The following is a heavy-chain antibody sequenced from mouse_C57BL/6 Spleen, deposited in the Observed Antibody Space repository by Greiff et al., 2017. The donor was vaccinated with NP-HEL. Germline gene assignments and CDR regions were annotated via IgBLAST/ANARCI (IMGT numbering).Heavy chain of an antibody. J-gene: IGHJ2*01. CDR2: IDPSDSYT. CDR1: GYTFTSYW. D-gene: IGHD1-1*01. Sequence: QVQLQQPGAELVKPGASVKLSCKASGYTFTSYWMQWVKQRPGQGLEWIGEIDPSDSYTNYNQKFKGKATLTVDTSSSTAYMQLSSLTSEDSAVYYCARATVVATKGYYFDYWGQGTTLTVSS. CDR3: ARATVVATKGYYFDY. V-gene: IGHV1-50*01.